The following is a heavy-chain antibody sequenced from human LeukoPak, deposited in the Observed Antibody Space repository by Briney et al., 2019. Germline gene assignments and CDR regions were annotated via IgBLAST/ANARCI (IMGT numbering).Heavy chain of an antibody. CDR2: ISAYNGNT. CDR3: ARNGYDFWSGYSYNWFDP. J-gene: IGHJ5*02. D-gene: IGHD3-3*01. CDR1: GYTFTSYG. V-gene: IGHV1-18*01. Sequence: ASVKVFCKASGYTFTSYGISWVRQAPGQGLEWMGWISAYNGNTNYAQKLQGRVTMTTDTSTSTAYMELRSLRSDDTAVYYCARNGYDFWSGYSYNWFDPWGQGTLVTVSS.